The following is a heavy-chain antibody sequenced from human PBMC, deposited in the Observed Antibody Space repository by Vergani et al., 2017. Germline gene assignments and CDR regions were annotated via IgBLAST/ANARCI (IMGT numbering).Heavy chain of an antibody. J-gene: IGHJ3*02. Sequence: QVQLQESGPGLVKPSETLSLTCTVSGGSISSYYWSWIRQPPGKGLEWIGYIYYSGRTNYNPPLKSRVTISVDTSKNQFSLKLSSVTAADTAVYYCASRGGGDAFDIWGQGTMVTVSS. CDR3: ASRGGGDAFDI. CDR2: IYYSGRT. D-gene: IGHD2-15*01. V-gene: IGHV4-59*01. CDR1: GGSISSYY.